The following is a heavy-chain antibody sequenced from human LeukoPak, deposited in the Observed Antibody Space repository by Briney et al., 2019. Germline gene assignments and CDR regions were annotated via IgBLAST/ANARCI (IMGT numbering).Heavy chain of an antibody. CDR1: GYTFTSYY. V-gene: IGHV1-46*01. CDR2: INPSGGST. D-gene: IGHD3-10*01. Sequence: GASVKVSCKASGYTFTSYYMHWVRQAPGQGLEWMGIINPSGGSTSYAQKFQGRVTMTRDMSTSTVYMELSSLRSEDTAVYYCARDPYYGSGSNYYYYYYMDVWGKGTTVTVSS. CDR3: ARDPYYGSGSNYYYYYYMDV. J-gene: IGHJ6*03.